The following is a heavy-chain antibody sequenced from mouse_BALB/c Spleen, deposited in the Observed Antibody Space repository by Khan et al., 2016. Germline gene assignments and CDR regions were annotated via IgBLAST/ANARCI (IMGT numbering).Heavy chain of an antibody. CDR1: GYSITSDYA. CDR3: ASMITGRFAY. CDR2: ISYSGST. Sequence: VQLKESGPGLVKPSQSLSLTSTVTGYSITSDYAWNWIRQFPGNKLEWMGYISYSGSTSYNPSLKSRISITRDTSKNQFFLQLNSVTTEDTATXYCASMITGRFAYWGQGTLLTVSA. D-gene: IGHD2-4*01. V-gene: IGHV3-2*02. J-gene: IGHJ3*01.